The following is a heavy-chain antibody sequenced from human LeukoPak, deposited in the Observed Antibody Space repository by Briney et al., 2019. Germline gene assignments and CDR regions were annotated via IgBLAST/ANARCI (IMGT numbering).Heavy chain of an antibody. J-gene: IGHJ4*02. Sequence: SETLSLTCTVSGGSISSYSWSWIRQPPGKGLEWIGYIYHSGSTYYNPSLKSRVTISVDRSKNQFSLKLSSVTAADTAVYYCARNSWFAPYYFDYWGQGTLVTVSS. CDR3: ARNSWFAPYYFDY. V-gene: IGHV4-30-2*01. CDR2: IYHSGST. D-gene: IGHD3-10*01. CDR1: GGSISSYS.